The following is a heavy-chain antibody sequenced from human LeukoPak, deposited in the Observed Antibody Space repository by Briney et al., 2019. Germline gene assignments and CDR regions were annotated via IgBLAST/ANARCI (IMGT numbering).Heavy chain of an antibody. D-gene: IGHD3-22*01. J-gene: IGHJ4*02. CDR2: IYSGGNT. CDR1: GFTFGKYW. Sequence: GGSLRLSCVASGFTFGKYWMSWVRQAPGKGLEWVSLIYSGGNTYYADSVRGRFSISRDNSKNTLYLQMNSLRAEDTAIYYCAVYSSLDYWSQGTLVTVSS. V-gene: IGHV3-53*01. CDR3: AVYSSLDY.